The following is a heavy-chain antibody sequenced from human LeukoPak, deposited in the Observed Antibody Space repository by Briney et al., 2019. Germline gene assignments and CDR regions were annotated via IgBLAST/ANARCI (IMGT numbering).Heavy chain of an antibody. Sequence: PGGSLRLSCEASGFSFSSYGLHWVRQAPGKGLEWVAFIRYDGTNKYYADSVKGRFTISRDNSKNTLYLQMNSLRAEDTAVYYCARDTEVSFDYWGQGTLVTVSS. CDR2: IRYDGTNK. V-gene: IGHV3-30*02. D-gene: IGHD2-8*02. J-gene: IGHJ4*02. CDR1: GFSFSSYG. CDR3: ARDTEVSFDY.